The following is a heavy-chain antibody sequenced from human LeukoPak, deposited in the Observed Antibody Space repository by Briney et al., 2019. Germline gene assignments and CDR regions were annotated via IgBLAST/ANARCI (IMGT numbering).Heavy chain of an antibody. CDR1: GYTFTNHY. CDR3: ARGGVVATSDY. Sequence: ASVKVSCKASGYTFTNHYMYWVRQAPGQGLEWMGMINPSSGSTSYAQKFQGRVTMTRDTSTSTVYMELSGLKSEDTAVYYCARGGVVATSDYWGQGTLVTVSS. D-gene: IGHD5-12*01. CDR2: INPSSGST. V-gene: IGHV1-46*01. J-gene: IGHJ4*02.